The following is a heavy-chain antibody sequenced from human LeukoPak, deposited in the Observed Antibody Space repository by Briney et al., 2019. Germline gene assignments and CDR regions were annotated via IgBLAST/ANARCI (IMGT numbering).Heavy chain of an antibody. CDR3: AREPPLYYDFCSGYYGDAFDI. V-gene: IGHV1-69*05. D-gene: IGHD3-3*01. J-gene: IGHJ3*02. CDR1: VGTCSSYA. CDR2: SIPIFGTA. Sequence: SSVKVSRKSSVGTCSSYAISWVRQPPGQGLEWMGGSIPIFGTANYAQKFQGRVTITTDESTSTAYMELSRLRSEDAAVYYCAREPPLYYDFCSGYYGDAFDIWGQGTMVTVSS.